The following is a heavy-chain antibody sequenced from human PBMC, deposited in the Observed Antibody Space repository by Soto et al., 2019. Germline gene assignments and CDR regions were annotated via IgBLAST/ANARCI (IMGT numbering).Heavy chain of an antibody. J-gene: IGHJ4*02. D-gene: IGHD1-1*01. CDR3: ARQLGLWQPLDY. CDR2: IYYSGNT. CDR1: GGSMRDYY. Sequence: QVQLQESGPRLVKPSETLSLTCSVSGGSMRDYYWSWIRQSPGKGPEWIGYIYYSGNTNYNPSLKSRVTISVDMPKSLFSLRLNSVTAADTAVYYCARQLGLWQPLDYWGRGTLVTVSS. V-gene: IGHV4-59*01.